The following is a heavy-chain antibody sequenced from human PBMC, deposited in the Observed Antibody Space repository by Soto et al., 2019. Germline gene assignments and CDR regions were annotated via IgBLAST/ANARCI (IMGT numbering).Heavy chain of an antibody. Sequence: SVKVSCKASGGTFSSYAISWVRQAPGQGLEWMGGIIPIFGTANYAQKFQGRVTITADESTSTAYMELSSLRSEDTAVYYCARSIFGVVPPGYYGMDVWGQGTTVTVSS. D-gene: IGHD3-3*01. V-gene: IGHV1-69*13. J-gene: IGHJ6*02. CDR1: GGTFSSYA. CDR2: IIPIFGTA. CDR3: ARSIFGVVPPGYYGMDV.